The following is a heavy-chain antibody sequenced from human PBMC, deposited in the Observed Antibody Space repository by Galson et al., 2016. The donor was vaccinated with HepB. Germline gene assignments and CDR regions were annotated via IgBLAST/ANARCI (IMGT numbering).Heavy chain of an antibody. J-gene: IGHJ4*02. V-gene: IGHV3-30*12. CDR2: ISFDGSHK. D-gene: IGHD1-26*01. CDR3: ARGVIGSPYKGNYFDY. Sequence: SLRLSCAASGLNFSSYAMHWVRQAPGKGLEWVAAISFDGSHKYYADTVKGRFNVSRDNSNDTLYLQMNSLRAEDTAVYYRARGVIGSPYKGNYFDYWGQGTLVTVSS. CDR1: GLNFSSYA.